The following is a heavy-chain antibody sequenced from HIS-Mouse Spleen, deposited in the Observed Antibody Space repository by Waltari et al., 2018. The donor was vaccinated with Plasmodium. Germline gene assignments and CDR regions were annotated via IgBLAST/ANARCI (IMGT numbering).Heavy chain of an antibody. CDR1: GGSFSGYS. D-gene: IGHD6-6*01. V-gene: IGHV4-34*01. CDR3: ARGLVGIAARNDAFDI. CDR2: INHSGST. J-gene: IGHJ3*02. Sequence: QVQLQQWGAGLLKPSETLSLTCAVYGGSFSGYSWSWIRQPPGKGLEWIGEINHSGSTNYNPSLKSRVTISVDTSKNQFSLKLSSVTAADTAVYYCARGLVGIAARNDAFDIWGQGTMVTVSS.